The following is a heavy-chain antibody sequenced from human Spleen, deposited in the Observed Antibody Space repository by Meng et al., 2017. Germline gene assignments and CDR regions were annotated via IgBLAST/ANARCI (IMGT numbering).Heavy chain of an antibody. D-gene: IGHD1-26*01. CDR2: ISSSGNSI. CDR1: GFTFSSYE. V-gene: IGHV3-48*03. Sequence: GGSLRLSCAASGFTFSSYEMNWVRQAPGKGLEWVSFISSSGNSIYYADSVKGRFTISRDNAENSLYLQMNSLRAEDTAIYYCARDGFLGAGAVYDAFDIWGQGTKVTVSS. J-gene: IGHJ3*02. CDR3: ARDGFLGAGAVYDAFDI.